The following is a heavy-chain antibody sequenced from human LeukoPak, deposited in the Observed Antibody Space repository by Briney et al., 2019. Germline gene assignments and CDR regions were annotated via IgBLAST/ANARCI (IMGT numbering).Heavy chain of an antibody. V-gene: IGHV4-59*12. Sequence: SETLSLTCTVSGGSISSYYWSWIRQPPGNGLEWIGYIYYSGSTNYNPSLKSRVTISVDTSKNQFSLKLSSVTAADTAVYYCARGEAAGSFDYWGQGTLVTVSS. J-gene: IGHJ4*02. D-gene: IGHD6-13*01. CDR2: IYYSGST. CDR3: ARGEAAGSFDY. CDR1: GGSISSYY.